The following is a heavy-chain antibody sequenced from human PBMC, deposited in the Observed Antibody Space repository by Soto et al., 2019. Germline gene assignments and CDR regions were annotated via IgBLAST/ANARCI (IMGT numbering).Heavy chain of an antibody. D-gene: IGHD6-13*01. CDR2: INPSGGST. J-gene: IGHJ6*02. CDR3: ARATGYSSSWYSFRDYYYYGMDV. CDR1: GYTFTSYY. V-gene: IGHV1-46*01. Sequence: GASVKVSCKASGYTFTSYYMHWVRQAPGQGLEWMGIINPSGGSTSYAQKFQGRVTMTRDTSTSTVYMELSSLRSEDTAVYYCARATGYSSSWYSFRDYYYYGMDVWGQGTTVTVSS.